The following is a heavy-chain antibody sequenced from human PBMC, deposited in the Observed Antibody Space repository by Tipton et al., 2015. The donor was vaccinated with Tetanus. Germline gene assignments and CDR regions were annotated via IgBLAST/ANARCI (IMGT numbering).Heavy chain of an antibody. CDR3: ARIHDFWSGYFDF. V-gene: IGHV4-59*01. J-gene: IGHJ4*02. CDR2: ILYGGST. CDR1: GDSMTKYY. Sequence: TLSLTCTVSGDSMTKYYWSWIRQPPGKGLEYIGYILYGGSTHYNPSLKSRVTVSADPSENQFSLNLSSVTAADTAVYYCARIHDFWSGYFDFWGQGTLVTVTS. D-gene: IGHD3-3*01.